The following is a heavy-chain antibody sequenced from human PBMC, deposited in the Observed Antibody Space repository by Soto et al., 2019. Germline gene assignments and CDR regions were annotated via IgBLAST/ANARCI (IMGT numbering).Heavy chain of an antibody. CDR3: ATSPYSGYDLPLDY. V-gene: IGHV1-18*01. J-gene: IGHJ4*02. CDR1: GYTFTRYG. D-gene: IGHD5-12*01. CDR2: ISAYNGNT. Sequence: ASVKVSCKASGYTFTRYGISWVRQAPGQGLEWMGWISAYNGNTNYAQKLQGRVTMTTDTSTSTAYMELRSLRSDDTAVYYCATSPYSGYDLPLDYWGQGTLVTVSS.